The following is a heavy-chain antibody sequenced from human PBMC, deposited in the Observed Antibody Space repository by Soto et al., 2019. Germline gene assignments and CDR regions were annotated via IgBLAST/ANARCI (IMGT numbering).Heavy chain of an antibody. J-gene: IGHJ2*01. CDR2: ISGSGGST. CDR3: AKDRGPSDTSFYWYFDL. CDR1: GFTFSSYA. D-gene: IGHD2-2*01. Sequence: PGGSLRLSCAASGFTFSSYAMSWVRQAPGKGLEWVSAISGSGGSTYYADSVKGRFTISRDNSKNTLYLQMNSLRAEDTAVYYCAKDRGPSDTSFYWYFDLWGGGPLVTVSS. V-gene: IGHV3-23*01.